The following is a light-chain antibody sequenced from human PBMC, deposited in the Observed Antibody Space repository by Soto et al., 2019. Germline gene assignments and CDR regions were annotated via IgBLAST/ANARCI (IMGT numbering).Light chain of an antibody. J-gene: IGKJ1*01. CDR3: HRFGSSPQT. CDR1: QTVSNK. Sequence: EIVLTQSPATLSSSPGERATLSCRASQTVSNKLAWYQHKPGQAPRLLIYDTSNRATGIPERFSGSGSGTDFTLSISRLEPEDFAVYFCHRFGSSPQTFGHGTKVDIK. V-gene: IGKV3-20*01. CDR2: DTS.